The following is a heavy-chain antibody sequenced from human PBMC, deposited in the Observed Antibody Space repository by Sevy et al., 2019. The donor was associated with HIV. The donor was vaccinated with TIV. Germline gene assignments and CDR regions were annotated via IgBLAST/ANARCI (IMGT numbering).Heavy chain of an antibody. D-gene: IGHD3-22*01. CDR3: AKEDTSGFY. J-gene: IGHJ4*02. CDR2: ISSSGGST. CDR1: GFTFISYS. V-gene: IGHV3-23*01. Sequence: GGSLRLSCAASGFTFISYSMSWVRQAPGKGLEWVSSISSSGGSTYYADSVKGRFTSSRDNSNNILDLQMNSLRADDTAVYYCAKEDTSGFYWGQGTLVTVSS.